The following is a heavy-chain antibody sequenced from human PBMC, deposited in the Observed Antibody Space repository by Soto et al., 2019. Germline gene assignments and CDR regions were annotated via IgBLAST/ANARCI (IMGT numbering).Heavy chain of an antibody. CDR1: GFTLRNYY. CDR3: ARGGVPAALDI. Sequence: EVQLVESGGALVQPGGSLRLSCVVSGFTLRNYYMHWARQAPGKGLVWVSHINGDGSTTDYADSVKGRFIISRDNAKNTLYLQMNSLRAEDTAVYYCARGGVPAALDIWGEGTMVPVSS. CDR2: INGDGSTT. J-gene: IGHJ3*02. V-gene: IGHV3-74*01. D-gene: IGHD3-10*01.